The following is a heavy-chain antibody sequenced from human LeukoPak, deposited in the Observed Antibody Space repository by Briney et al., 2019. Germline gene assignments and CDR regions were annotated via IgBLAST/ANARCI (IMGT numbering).Heavy chain of an antibody. D-gene: IGHD1-26*01. J-gene: IGHJ4*02. V-gene: IGHV3-33*01. CDR3: ARRSSGTSGLDY. CDR1: GFVFNNYV. Sequence: GGALRLSCAASGFVFNNYVMHWVRQAPGKGLEWVAVIWTDGSKKSYADSVNGRFTFTRDNSKNMLYLQMDSLRADDTAVCYCARRSSGTSGLDYWGQGILVTVSS. CDR2: IWTDGSKK.